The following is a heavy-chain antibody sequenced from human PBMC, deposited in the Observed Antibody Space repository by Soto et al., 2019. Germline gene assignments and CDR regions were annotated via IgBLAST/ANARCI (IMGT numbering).Heavy chain of an antibody. J-gene: IGHJ5*02. D-gene: IGHD3-9*01. CDR1: GGSFSGYY. Sequence: PSETLSLTCAVYGGSFSGYYWSWIRQPPGKGLEWIGEINHSGSTNYNPSLKSRVTISVDTSKNQFSLKLSSVTAADTAVYYCARAPTNVLRYFDWSVNWFDPWGQGTLVTVSS. V-gene: IGHV4-34*01. CDR3: ARAPTNVLRYFDWSVNWFDP. CDR2: INHSGST.